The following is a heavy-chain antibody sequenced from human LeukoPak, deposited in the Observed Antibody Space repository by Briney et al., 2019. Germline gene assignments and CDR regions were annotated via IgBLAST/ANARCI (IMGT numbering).Heavy chain of an antibody. V-gene: IGHV3-30*04. D-gene: IGHD5-12*01. J-gene: IGHJ6*03. CDR2: ISYDGSNK. CDR1: GFTFSSYA. Sequence: GGSLRLSCAASGFTFSSYAMHWVRQAPGKGLEWVAVISYDGSNKYYADSVKGRFTISRDNSKNTLYLQMNSLRAEDTAVYYCAKRYSGNHYRYYYYMDVWGKGTTVTVSS. CDR3: AKRYSGNHYRYYYYMDV.